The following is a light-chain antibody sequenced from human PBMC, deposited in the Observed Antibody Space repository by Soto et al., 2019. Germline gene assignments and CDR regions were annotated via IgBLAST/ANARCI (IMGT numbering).Light chain of an antibody. J-gene: IGLJ3*02. V-gene: IGLV2-23*01. CDR2: ETT. CDR1: SSDVGPYNL. Sequence: SVLTQPASVSGSPGQSITISCTGTSSDVGPYNLVSWYQHHPGKVPQLIIYETTKRPSGVSNRFSGSKSGNTASLTISGLQAEDEAHYHCSSYTGDYTLMFAGGTKLTVL. CDR3: SSYTGDYTLM.